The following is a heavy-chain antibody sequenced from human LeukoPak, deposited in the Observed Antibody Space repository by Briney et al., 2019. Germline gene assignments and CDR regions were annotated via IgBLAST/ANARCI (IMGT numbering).Heavy chain of an antibody. CDR1: GGTFSSYA. J-gene: IGHJ3*02. CDR2: IIPIFGTA. CDR3: ARAEHWYYYDSSGYSPGAFDI. D-gene: IGHD3-22*01. Sequence: SVTVSCKASGGTFSSYAISWVRQAPGQGLEWMGGIIPIFGTANYAQKFQGRVTITTDESTSTAYMELSSLRSEDTAVYYCARAEHWYYYDSSGYSPGAFDIWGQGTMVTVSS. V-gene: IGHV1-69*05.